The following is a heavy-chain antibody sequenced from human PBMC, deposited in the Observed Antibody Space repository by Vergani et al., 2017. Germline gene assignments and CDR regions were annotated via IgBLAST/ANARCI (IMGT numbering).Heavy chain of an antibody. Sequence: QVQLQESGPGLVKPSQTLSLTCTVSRDSIDSVSYYWTWIRQPAGKGLEWIGRIYASGNTNYNPSLRSRVITSVDTSKNQISLKLTSVTAADTAVYYCSGVFSPSAFWYLDLWGRGTLVTVSS. CDR2: IYASGNT. CDR1: RDSIDSVSYY. CDR3: SGVFSPSAFWYLDL. V-gene: IGHV4-61*02. D-gene: IGHD2/OR15-2a*01. J-gene: IGHJ2*01.